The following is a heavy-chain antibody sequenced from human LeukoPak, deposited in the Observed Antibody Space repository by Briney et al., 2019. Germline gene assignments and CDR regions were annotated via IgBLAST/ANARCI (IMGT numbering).Heavy chain of an antibody. CDR1: GGSISSYY. V-gene: IGHV4-59*01. Sequence: PSETLSLTCTVSGGSISSYYWSWIRQPPGKGLEWIGYIYYSGSTNYNPSLKSRVTISVDTSKNQFSLKLSSVTAADTAVYYCARGYCSSTSCSHYNWFDPWGQGTLVTASS. D-gene: IGHD2-2*01. J-gene: IGHJ5*02. CDR3: ARGYCSSTSCSHYNWFDP. CDR2: IYYSGST.